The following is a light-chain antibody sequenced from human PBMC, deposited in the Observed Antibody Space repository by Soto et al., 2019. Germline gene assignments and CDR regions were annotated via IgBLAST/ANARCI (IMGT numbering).Light chain of an antibody. CDR1: RSVGHSDGYRY. J-gene: IGKJ4*01. CDR3: MQTLRSPLT. Sequence: DIVITQSPLSLAVNHADPASISFSSIRSVGHSDGYRYLDWYLQKPGQSPQLLIYLGSSRASGVPDRFSGSGSGTDFTLEISRVEAEDVGVYYCMQTLRSPLTFGGGTKVDIK. V-gene: IGKV2-28*01. CDR2: LGS.